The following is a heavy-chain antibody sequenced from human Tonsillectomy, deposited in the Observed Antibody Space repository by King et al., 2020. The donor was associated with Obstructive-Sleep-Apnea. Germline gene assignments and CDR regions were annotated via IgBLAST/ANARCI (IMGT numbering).Heavy chain of an antibody. Sequence: VQLVESGGGLVKPGGSLRLSCAASGFTFSSYSMNWVRQAPGKGLEWVSSISSTSSYIYYADSVKGRFTISRDNAKNSLYLQVSNLSAEDTAVYYCAREFHIAAATDYYYYGLDVWGQGTTVTVSS. J-gene: IGHJ6*02. D-gene: IGHD6-13*01. CDR2: ISSTSSYI. CDR1: GFTFSSYS. CDR3: AREFHIAAATDYYYYGLDV. V-gene: IGHV3-21*01.